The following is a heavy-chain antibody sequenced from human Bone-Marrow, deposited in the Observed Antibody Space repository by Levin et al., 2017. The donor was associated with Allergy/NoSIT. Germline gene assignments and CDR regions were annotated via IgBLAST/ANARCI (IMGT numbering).Heavy chain of an antibody. CDR1: GFTFSSYA. CDR2: ISYDGSNK. Sequence: PGGSLRLSCAASGFTFSSYAMHWVRQAPGKGLEWVAVISYDGSNKYYADSVKGRFTISRDNSKNTLYLQMNSLRAEDTAVYYCARGNQLHPRYYYGMDVWGQGTTVTVSS. J-gene: IGHJ6*02. CDR3: ARGNQLHPRYYYGMDV. D-gene: IGHD2-2*01. V-gene: IGHV3-30*04.